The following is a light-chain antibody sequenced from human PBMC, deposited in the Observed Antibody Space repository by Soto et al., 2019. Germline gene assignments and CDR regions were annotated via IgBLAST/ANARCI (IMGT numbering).Light chain of an antibody. CDR2: DAS. V-gene: IGKV3-11*01. Sequence: EIVLTQSPATLSLSPGNRATLSCRASQSVSSYLAWYQQKPGQAPRLLIYDASNRATGIPARFSGSGSGTDFPLTTTSLEPEDFAVYYCQQRSNWPSTFGGGTKVEIK. J-gene: IGKJ4*01. CDR3: QQRSNWPST. CDR1: QSVSSY.